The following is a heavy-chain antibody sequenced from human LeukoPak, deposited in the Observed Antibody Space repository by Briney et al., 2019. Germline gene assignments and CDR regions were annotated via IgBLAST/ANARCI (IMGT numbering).Heavy chain of an antibody. CDR1: GGSISSGSYY. Sequence: SQTLSLTCTVSGGSISSGSYYWSWIRQPAGKGLEWIGRIYTSGSTNYSPSLKSRVTISVDTSKNQFSLKLSSVTAADTAVYYCARAGGVVVPAAMGTFDYWGQGTLVTVSS. CDR3: ARAGGVVVPAAMGTFDY. V-gene: IGHV4-61*02. D-gene: IGHD2-2*01. CDR2: IYTSGST. J-gene: IGHJ4*02.